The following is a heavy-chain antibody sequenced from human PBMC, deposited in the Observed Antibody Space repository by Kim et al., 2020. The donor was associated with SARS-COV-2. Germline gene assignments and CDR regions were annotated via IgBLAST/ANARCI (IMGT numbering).Heavy chain of an antibody. J-gene: IGHJ5*02. Sequence: ADSVKGRFNISRDNSKNTLYLQMNSLRAEDTAVYYCARDHRLGQWLAFDPWGQGTLVTVSS. CDR3: ARDHRLGQWLAFDP. D-gene: IGHD6-19*01. V-gene: IGHV3-66*01.